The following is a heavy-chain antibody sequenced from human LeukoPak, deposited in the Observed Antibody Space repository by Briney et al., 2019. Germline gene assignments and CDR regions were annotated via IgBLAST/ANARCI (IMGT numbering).Heavy chain of an antibody. CDR2: ISYDGSNK. D-gene: IGHD1-26*01. J-gene: IGHJ4*02. CDR3: ARTGLVGATTLGLFDY. V-gene: IGHV3-30*01. Sequence: GRSLRISGAAPGSTFGTNARHWVHRVPARGLRGWEFISYDGSNKYYADSVKGRFTISRDNSKNTLYLQMNSLRAEDTAVYYSARTGLVGATTLGLFDYWGQGTLVTVSS. CDR1: GSTFGTNA.